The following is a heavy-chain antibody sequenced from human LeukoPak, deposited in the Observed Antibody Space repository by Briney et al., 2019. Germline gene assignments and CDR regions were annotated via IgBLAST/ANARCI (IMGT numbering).Heavy chain of an antibody. D-gene: IGHD1-14*01. J-gene: IGHJ4*02. V-gene: IGHV3-7*01. CDR2: IKEDGREK. CDR3: ARDSFETDIDY. CDR1: GFHFSGYW. Sequence: GGSLRLSCAASGFHFSGYWMSWVRQAPGKGLVWVANIKEDGREKYYVESMKGRLTISRDNVKNSLYLQINSLRAEDTAVYYCARDSFETDIDYWGQGTLVTVSS.